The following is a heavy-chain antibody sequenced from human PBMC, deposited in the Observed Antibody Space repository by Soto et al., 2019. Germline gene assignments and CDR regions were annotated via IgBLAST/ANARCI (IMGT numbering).Heavy chain of an antibody. CDR3: ARDGPRDILTGYYMLSDPNLYYYYGMDV. CDR2: IIPIFGTA. Sequence: SVKVSCKASGGTFSSYAISWVRQAPGQGLEWMGGIIPIFGTANYAQKFQGRVTITADESTSTAYMELSSLRSEDTAVYYCARDGPRDILTGYYMLSDPNLYYYYGMDVCGQGTTVTVSS. D-gene: IGHD3-9*01. J-gene: IGHJ6*02. V-gene: IGHV1-69*13. CDR1: GGTFSSYA.